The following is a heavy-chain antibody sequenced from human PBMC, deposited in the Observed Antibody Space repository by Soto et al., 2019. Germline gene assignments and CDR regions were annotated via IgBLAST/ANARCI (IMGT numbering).Heavy chain of an antibody. Sequence: QVQLVESGGGVVQPGRSLRLSCTASGFTFSSYGIHWVRQAPGKGLEWVAVISYDGSNKYYADSVKGRFTISRDNSKNTLYLQMNSLRAEDTAVYYCVASNFDYWGQGTLVTVSS. CDR3: VASNFDY. CDR2: ISYDGSNK. V-gene: IGHV3-30*03. CDR1: GFTFSSYG. J-gene: IGHJ4*02.